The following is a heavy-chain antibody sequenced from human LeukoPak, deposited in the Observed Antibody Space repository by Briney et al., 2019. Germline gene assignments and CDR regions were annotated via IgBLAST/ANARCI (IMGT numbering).Heavy chain of an antibody. CDR2: ISGSGGST. V-gene: IGHV3-23*01. J-gene: IGHJ4*02. D-gene: IGHD3-10*01. Sequence: GGSLRLSCAASGFTFSSYAMSWVRQAPGKGLEWVSAISGSGGSTYYADSVKGRFTISRDNSKNTLYLQMNSLRAEDTAVYYCATVMGSESYVLYYSDYWGQGTLVTVSS. CDR3: ATVMGSESYVLYYSDY. CDR1: GFTFSSYA.